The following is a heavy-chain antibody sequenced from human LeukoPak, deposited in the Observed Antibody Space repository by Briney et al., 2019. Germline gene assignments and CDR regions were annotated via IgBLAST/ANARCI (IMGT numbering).Heavy chain of an antibody. CDR3: AKDASGYEFDY. Sequence: GGSLRLSCAASGFTFSSYGMHWVRQAPGKGLVWVAFIRYDGSNKYYPDSVKGRFTISRDNSKNTLYLQMNSLRAEDTAVYYCAKDASGYEFDYWGQGTLVTVSS. D-gene: IGHD5-12*01. V-gene: IGHV3-30*02. J-gene: IGHJ4*02. CDR1: GFTFSSYG. CDR2: IRYDGSNK.